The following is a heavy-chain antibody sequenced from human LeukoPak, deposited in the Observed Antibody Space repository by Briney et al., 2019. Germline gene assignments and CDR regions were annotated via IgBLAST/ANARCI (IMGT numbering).Heavy chain of an antibody. Sequence: QAGGSLRLSCAASGFTFSSYSMNWVRQAPGKGLEWVSYISSSSSTIYYADSVKGRFTISRDNAKNSLYLQMNSLRAEDTAVYYCARDGGIAAAGTNWDFDYWGQGTLVTVSS. V-gene: IGHV3-48*01. CDR2: ISSSSSTI. CDR1: GFTFSSYS. CDR3: ARDGGIAAAGTNWDFDY. D-gene: IGHD6-13*01. J-gene: IGHJ4*02.